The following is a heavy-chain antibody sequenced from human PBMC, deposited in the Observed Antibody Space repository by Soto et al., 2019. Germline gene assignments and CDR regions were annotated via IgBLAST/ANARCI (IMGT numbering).Heavy chain of an antibody. CDR3: AREGGGSYYGNSGIAFDY. CDR1: EYTFTGYY. Sequence: QVQLVQSGAEVKKPGASVKVSCKASEYTFTGYYLHWVRQAPGTGLEWMGWINPNGGTNYAQKFQGRVTMTSDRSIRTAYMGLGRVRSYGTAIYYCAREGGGSYYGNSGIAFDYWGQGTLVTVSS. D-gene: IGHD4-17*01. V-gene: IGHV1-2*02. J-gene: IGHJ4*02. CDR2: INPNGGT.